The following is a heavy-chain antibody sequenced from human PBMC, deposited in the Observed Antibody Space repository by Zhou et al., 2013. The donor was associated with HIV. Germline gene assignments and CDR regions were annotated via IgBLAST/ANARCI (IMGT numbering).Heavy chain of an antibody. CDR2: IIPIFGTA. V-gene: IGHV1-69*05. Sequence: QVQLVQSGAEVKEPGSSVRVSCRPSESIFFSYAITWVRQAPGQGLEWMGRIIPIFGTANYAQKFQGRVTITTDESTSTAYMELSSLRSEDTAVYYCARDKLTIFGVPTGGLDVWGKGDHGSPSPQ. CDR3: ARDKLTIFGVPTGGLDV. J-gene: IGHJ6*04. D-gene: IGHD3-3*01. CDR1: ESIFFSYA.